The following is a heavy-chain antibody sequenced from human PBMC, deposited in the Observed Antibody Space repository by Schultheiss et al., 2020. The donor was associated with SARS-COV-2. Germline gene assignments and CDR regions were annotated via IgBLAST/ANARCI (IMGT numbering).Heavy chain of an antibody. D-gene: IGHD1-14*01. Sequence: GGSLRLSCAASGFTFSSYAMHWVRQAPGKGLEWVAVIWYDGSNKYYVDSVKGRLTISRDNSKNTLYLRMNSLRAEDTAVYYCSRGYTVFDYWGQGTLVTVSS. CDR2: IWYDGSNK. CDR1: GFTFSSYA. V-gene: IGHV3-30*07. J-gene: IGHJ4*02. CDR3: SRGYTVFDY.